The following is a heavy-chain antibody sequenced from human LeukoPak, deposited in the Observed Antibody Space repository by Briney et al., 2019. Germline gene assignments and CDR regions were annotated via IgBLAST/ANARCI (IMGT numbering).Heavy chain of an antibody. D-gene: IGHD6-13*01. Sequence: PSETLSLTCAVYGGSFSGYYWSWIRQPPGKGLEWIGEINHSGSTNYNPSLKSRVTISVDTSKNQFSLKLSSVTAADTAVYYCARGRSIAAAGTLRYYYYYYMDVWGKGTTVTVSS. CDR3: ARGRSIAAAGTLRYYYYYYMDV. CDR1: GGSFSGYY. V-gene: IGHV4-34*01. J-gene: IGHJ6*03. CDR2: INHSGST.